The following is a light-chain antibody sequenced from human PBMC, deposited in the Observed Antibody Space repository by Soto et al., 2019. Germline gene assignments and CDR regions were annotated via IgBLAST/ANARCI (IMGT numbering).Light chain of an antibody. CDR1: QSIDRY. V-gene: IGKV1-39*01. J-gene: IGKJ5*01. CDR3: QQTYSTPQP. Sequence: DIQVTQSPSSLSASVGDSVTITCRASQSIDRYLNWYQHKPGTAPRLLINAASSVQSGVPSRFSGSGSATEFTLIISGLQPEDFATYYCQQTYSTPQPFGQGTRLEIK. CDR2: AAS.